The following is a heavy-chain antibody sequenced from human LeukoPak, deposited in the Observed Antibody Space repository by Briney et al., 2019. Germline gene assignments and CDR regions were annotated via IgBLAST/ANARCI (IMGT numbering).Heavy chain of an antibody. J-gene: IGHJ4*02. D-gene: IGHD2-2*01. V-gene: IGHV4-30-4*01. Sequence: SETLSLTCTVSGDSISSGDYYWSWIRQPPGKGLEWIGYIYYSGSTYYNPSLQSRVIISVDTSKNQFSLKLTSVTAADTAVYYCAREFGVVPAAYTDYWGQGTLVTVSS. CDR1: GDSISSGDYY. CDR3: AREFGVVPAAYTDY. CDR2: IYYSGST.